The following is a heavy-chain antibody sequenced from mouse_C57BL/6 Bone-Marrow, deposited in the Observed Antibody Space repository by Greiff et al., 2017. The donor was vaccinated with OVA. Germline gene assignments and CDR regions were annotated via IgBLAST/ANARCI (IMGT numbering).Heavy chain of an antibody. CDR1: GYTFTDYY. V-gene: IGHV1-19*01. Sequence: EVKLMESGPVLVKPGASVKMSCKASGYTFTDYYMNWVKQSHGKSLEWIGVINPYNGGTSYNQKFKGKATLTVDKSSSTAYMELNSLTSEDSAVYYCARVTTGRDYWGQGTTLTVSS. D-gene: IGHD1-1*01. CDR2: INPYNGGT. J-gene: IGHJ2*01. CDR3: ARVTTGRDY.